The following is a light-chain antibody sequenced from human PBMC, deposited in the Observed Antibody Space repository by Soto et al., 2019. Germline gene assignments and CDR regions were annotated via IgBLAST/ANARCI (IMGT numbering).Light chain of an antibody. Sequence: DIQTTQSPSTLTASIGDRITITCRASQSISSWLAWYQVKPGKPPKLLIFDASRFESGVPSRFRCSGSGTEFTLTISNLQPDDIATYYCQQYSAYSAYTFGQGTKVDIK. CDR3: QQYSAYSAYT. J-gene: IGKJ2*01. CDR2: DAS. CDR1: QSISSW. V-gene: IGKV1-5*01.